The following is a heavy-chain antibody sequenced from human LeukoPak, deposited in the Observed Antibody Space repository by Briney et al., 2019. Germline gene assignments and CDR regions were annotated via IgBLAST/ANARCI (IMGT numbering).Heavy chain of an antibody. J-gene: IGHJ4*02. D-gene: IGHD6-19*01. V-gene: IGHV3-21*01. Sequence: PGGSLRLSCAASGFTFSSYSMNWVRQAPGKGLEWVSSISSSSSYICYADSVKGRFTISRDNAKNSLYLQMNSLRAEDTAVYYCARSRGAVASDYWGQGTLVTVSS. CDR1: GFTFSSYS. CDR2: ISSSSSYI. CDR3: ARSRGAVASDY.